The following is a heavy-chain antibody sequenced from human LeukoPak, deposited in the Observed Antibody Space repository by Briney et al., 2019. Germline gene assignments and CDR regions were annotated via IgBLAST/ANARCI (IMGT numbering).Heavy chain of an antibody. Sequence: SETLSLTCSVSGYSISSGYYWDWIRQPPGKGLEWIASIYHSGKSYYNPSLESRVTMSVDTSKNQFSLKLSSVTAADTAVYYCATGRQGTYAFDIWGRGTMVTVSS. J-gene: IGHJ3*02. V-gene: IGHV4-38-2*02. CDR2: IYHSGKS. CDR1: GYSISSGYY. D-gene: IGHD1-14*01. CDR3: ATGRQGTYAFDI.